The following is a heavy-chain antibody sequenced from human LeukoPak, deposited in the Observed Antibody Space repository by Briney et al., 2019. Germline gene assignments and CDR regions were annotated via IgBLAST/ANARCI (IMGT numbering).Heavy chain of an antibody. Sequence: ASVKVSCKASGYTFTGYYMHWVRQAPGQGLEWMGWINPNSGGTNYAQKFQGRVTMTRDTSISTAYMELSRLRSDDTAVYYCARASPPYSSSWYVSFYWGQGTLVTVSS. D-gene: IGHD6-13*01. J-gene: IGHJ4*02. CDR1: GYTFTGYY. CDR2: INPNSGGT. CDR3: ARASPPYSSSWYVSFY. V-gene: IGHV1-2*02.